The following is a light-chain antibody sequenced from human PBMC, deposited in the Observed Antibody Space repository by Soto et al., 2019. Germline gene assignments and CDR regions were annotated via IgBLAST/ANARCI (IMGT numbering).Light chain of an antibody. CDR1: QSVSGD. CDR2: DAS. Sequence: EIVLTQSPATLSLSPGERATLSCRASQSVSGDLAWYQQKPGQAPRLLIYDASKRVTGISARFSGSGSGTDFTLTISSLEPEDVAVYYCQQRRNSCTFGQGTKLEIK. J-gene: IGKJ2*02. V-gene: IGKV3-11*01. CDR3: QQRRNSCT.